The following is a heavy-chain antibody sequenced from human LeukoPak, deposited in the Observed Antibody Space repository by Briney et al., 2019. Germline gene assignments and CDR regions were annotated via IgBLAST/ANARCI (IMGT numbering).Heavy chain of an antibody. CDR3: AREGYNDSSGYYIGY. D-gene: IGHD3-22*01. CDR1: GGSIGSYY. V-gene: IGHV4-59*01. Sequence: SETLSLTCTVSGGSIGSYYWSWIRQPPGKGLEWIGYIYYSGSTNNNPSLKSRVTISVDTSKNQFSLKLSSVTAADTAVHYCAREGYNDSSGYYIGYWGQGTLVTVSS. J-gene: IGHJ4*02. CDR2: IYYSGST.